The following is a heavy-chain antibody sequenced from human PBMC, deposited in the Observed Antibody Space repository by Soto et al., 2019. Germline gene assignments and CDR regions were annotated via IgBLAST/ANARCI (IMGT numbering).Heavy chain of an antibody. CDR3: AKGGGAPGYPIDY. Sequence: QVQLVQSGGGVVQPGKSLRLSCVGSGFTFGNYAMYWVRQTPGKGLEWVAFISYDGSKRYHADSVKGQFTIPRDNPGKTVYLQLDSLRPEDTAVYYCAKGGGAPGYPIDYWGQGTLVTVSS. CDR1: GFTFGNYA. J-gene: IGHJ4*02. CDR2: ISYDGSKR. V-gene: IGHV3-30*18. D-gene: IGHD3-9*01.